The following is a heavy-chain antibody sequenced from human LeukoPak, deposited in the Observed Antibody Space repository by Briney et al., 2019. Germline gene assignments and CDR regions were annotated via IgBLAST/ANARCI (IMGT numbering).Heavy chain of an antibody. Sequence: ASVKVSCKASGYTFTSYGISWVRQAPGQGLERMGWISAYNGNTNYAQKLQGRVTMTTDTSTSTAYMELRSLRSDDTAVYYCARDSQWLVRSYYYYGMDVWGQGTTVTVSS. J-gene: IGHJ6*02. CDR2: ISAYNGNT. V-gene: IGHV1-18*01. CDR1: GYTFTSYG. D-gene: IGHD6-19*01. CDR3: ARDSQWLVRSYYYYGMDV.